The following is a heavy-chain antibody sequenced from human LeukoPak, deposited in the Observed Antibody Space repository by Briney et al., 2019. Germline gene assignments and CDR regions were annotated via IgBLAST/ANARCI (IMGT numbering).Heavy chain of an antibody. CDR1: GFTFSTNW. CDR3: ARDRGLWFV. CDR2: INQGGSEK. J-gene: IGHJ4*02. D-gene: IGHD3-10*01. Sequence: PGGSLRLSCSASGFTFSTNWMSWVRQAPGKRLEWVANINQGGSEKYYVDSVKGRFSISRDNARNTSYLHLNSLRADDTAIYFCARDRGLWFVWGQGALVTVSS. V-gene: IGHV3-7*01.